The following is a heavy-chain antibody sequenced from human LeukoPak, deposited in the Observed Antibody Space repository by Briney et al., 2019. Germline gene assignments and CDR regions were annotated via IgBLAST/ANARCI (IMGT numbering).Heavy chain of an antibody. Sequence: ASVKVSCKASGYTFSNYGFSWVRQAPGQGLEWMGWISAYNGNTNYAQKLQGRVTMTTDTSTTTAYMELRSLISADTAVYYCARGRDDSSGYYYGSYDYWGQGTLVTVSS. J-gene: IGHJ4*02. CDR1: GYTFSNYG. CDR3: ARGRDDSSGYYYGSYDY. D-gene: IGHD3-22*01. V-gene: IGHV1-18*01. CDR2: ISAYNGNT.